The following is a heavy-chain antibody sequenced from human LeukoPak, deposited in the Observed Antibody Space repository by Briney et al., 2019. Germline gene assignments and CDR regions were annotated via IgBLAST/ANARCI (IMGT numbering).Heavy chain of an antibody. D-gene: IGHD3-3*01. V-gene: IGHV1-2*02. CDR3: ARRVSYDFWSGYDY. CDR1: GYTFTGYY. CDR2: INPNSGGT. Sequence: ASVKVSCKASGYTFTGYYMHWVRQAPGQGLEWMGWINPNSGGTNYVQKFQGRVTMTRDTSISTAYMELSRLRSDDTAVYYCARRVSYDFWSGYDYWGQGTLVTVSS. J-gene: IGHJ4*02.